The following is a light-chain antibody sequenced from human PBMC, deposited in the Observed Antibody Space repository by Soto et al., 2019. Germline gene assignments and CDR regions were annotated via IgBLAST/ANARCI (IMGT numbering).Light chain of an antibody. CDR2: GAS. Sequence: EIVLTQSPGTLSLSPGERATLSCRASQSVSSSYLAWYQQKPGRAPRLLIYGASSRATGIPDRFSGSGFGTNFTLTISRLEPEDFAVYYCQQYGSSPYTFGQGTKLEIK. V-gene: IGKV3-20*01. J-gene: IGKJ2*01. CDR1: QSVSSSY. CDR3: QQYGSSPYT.